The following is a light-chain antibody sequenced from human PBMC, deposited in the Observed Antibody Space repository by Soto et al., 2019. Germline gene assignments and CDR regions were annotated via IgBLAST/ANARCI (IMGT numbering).Light chain of an antibody. CDR1: QSVRSSY. J-gene: IGKJ2*01. V-gene: IGKV3-20*01. Sequence: EIVLTQSPDILSLSPGERATLSCRASQSVRSSYLAWYQQRPGQAPRLLIYGASSRATGIPDRFSGDGSGTDFTLTIRRLEPEDFAVYYCQQYGSSPGYTFGQGTKLEIK. CDR3: QQYGSSPGYT. CDR2: GAS.